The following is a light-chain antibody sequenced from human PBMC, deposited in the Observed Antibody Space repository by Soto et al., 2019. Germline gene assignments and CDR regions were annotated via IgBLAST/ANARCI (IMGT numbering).Light chain of an antibody. CDR2: GGD. V-gene: IGLV6-57*04. CDR1: SGSIASNY. Sequence: NFMLTQPHSVSESPGKTVTLSCTRTSGSIASNYVQWYQQRPGSAPTTVIFGGDQRPSGVSDRFSASIDSSSNSASLTIAGPQTEDEADYYCQSYDSNNYVVFGGGTKLTVL. J-gene: IGLJ2*01. CDR3: QSYDSNNYVV.